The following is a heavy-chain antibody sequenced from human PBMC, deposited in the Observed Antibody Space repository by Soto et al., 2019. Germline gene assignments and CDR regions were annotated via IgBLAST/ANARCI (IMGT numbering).Heavy chain of an antibody. CDR1: GFTFSSYG. CDR3: AKYSPIVLMVYAYPGY. J-gene: IGHJ4*02. CDR2: ISYDGSNK. D-gene: IGHD2-8*01. V-gene: IGHV3-30*18. Sequence: QVQLVESGGGVVQPGRSLRLSCAASGFTFSSYGMHWVRQAPGKGLEWVAVISYDGSNKYYADSVKGRFTISRDNSKNTLYLQMNSLRAEDTAVYYCAKYSPIVLMVYAYPGYWGQGTLVTVSS.